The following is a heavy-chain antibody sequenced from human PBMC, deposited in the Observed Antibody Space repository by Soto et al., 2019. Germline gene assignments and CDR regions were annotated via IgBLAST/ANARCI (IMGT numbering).Heavy chain of an antibody. CDR3: ARVGSCSSTSCFSYFDL. D-gene: IGHD2-2*01. Sequence: EVQLVESGGGLVQPGGSLRLSCAASGFTFSSYYMHWVRQVPGKGRVWVSRISGDESSTSYADSVKGRFTISRDNAKNTLYQQMNSLRAEATAVYFCARVGSCSSTSCFSYFDLWGRGTLVIVSS. J-gene: IGHJ2*01. V-gene: IGHV3-74*01. CDR2: ISGDESST. CDR1: GFTFSSYY.